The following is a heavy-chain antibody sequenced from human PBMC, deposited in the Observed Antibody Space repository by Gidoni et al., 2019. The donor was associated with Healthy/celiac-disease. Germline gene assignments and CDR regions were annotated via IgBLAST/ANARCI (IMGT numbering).Heavy chain of an antibody. V-gene: IGHV3-53*04. Sequence: EVQLVESGGGLVQPGGSLRLSCAASGFTVSSNYMSWVRQAPGKGLEWVSVIYSGGSTYYADSVKGRFTISRHNSKNTLYLQMNSLRAEDTAVYYCARGPSYGRYYYYYGMDVWGQGTTVTVSS. J-gene: IGHJ6*02. CDR1: GFTVSSNY. D-gene: IGHD5-18*01. CDR3: ARGPSYGRYYYYYGMDV. CDR2: IYSGGST.